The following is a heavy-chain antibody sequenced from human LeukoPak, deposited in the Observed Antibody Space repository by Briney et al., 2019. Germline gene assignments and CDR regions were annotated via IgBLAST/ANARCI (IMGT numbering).Heavy chain of an antibody. CDR2: IKQDGSET. CDR1: GFTFSSYW. CDR3: ARLVYTKDAFDI. Sequence: GGSLRLSCAASGFTFSSYWMTWVRQAPGRGLERVANIKQDGSETYYVDSLKGRFTISRDNAKNSLYLQMNSLRAEDTAVYYCARLVYTKDAFDIWGQGTMVTVSS. D-gene: IGHD2-8*01. J-gene: IGHJ3*02. V-gene: IGHV3-7*01.